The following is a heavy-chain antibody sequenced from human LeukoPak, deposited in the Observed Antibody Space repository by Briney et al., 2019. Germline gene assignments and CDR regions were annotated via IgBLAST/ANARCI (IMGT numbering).Heavy chain of an antibody. V-gene: IGHV1-24*01. CDR2: FDPEDGET. CDR3: ARYSWFGETNYYYYGMDV. J-gene: IGHJ6*02. Sequence: GASVKVSCKVSGYTLTELSMHWVRQAPGKGLEWMGGFDPEDGETIYAQKFQGRVTMTRNTSISTAYMELSSLRSEDTAVYYCARYSWFGETNYYYYGMDVWGQGTTVTVSS. CDR1: GYTLTELS. D-gene: IGHD3-10*01.